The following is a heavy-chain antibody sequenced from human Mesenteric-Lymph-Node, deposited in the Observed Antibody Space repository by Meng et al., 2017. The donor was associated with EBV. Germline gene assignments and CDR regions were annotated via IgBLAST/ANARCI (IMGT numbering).Heavy chain of an antibody. CDR1: GGSISNADYY. J-gene: IGHJ4*02. CDR3: ARGSVYSGWFFDY. CDR2: ISYTGST. D-gene: IGHD6-19*01. V-gene: IGHV4-30-4*01. Sequence: QGQLQDVGPGMVKPSKTLSLPCAVLGGSISNADYYWSWIRQPPGKGLEWIGFISYTGSTSYNPSLKSRLSMSVDTSKNQFSLKLNSVTAADTAVYYCARGSVYSGWFFDYWGQGTLVTVFS.